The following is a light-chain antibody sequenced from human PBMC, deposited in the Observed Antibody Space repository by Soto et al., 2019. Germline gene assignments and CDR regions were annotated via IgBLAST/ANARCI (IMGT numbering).Light chain of an antibody. CDR3: QQYNNWPRT. J-gene: IGKJ1*01. V-gene: IGKV3-15*01. CDR1: QSVSSN. Sequence: EIVMTQSPGTLSLSPGERATLSCRASQSVSSNLAWYQQKLGQAPRLLIYGSSTRAAGIPARFSGGGSGTEFTLTISSLQSEDLATYYCQQYNNWPRTFGQGTKVDIK. CDR2: GSS.